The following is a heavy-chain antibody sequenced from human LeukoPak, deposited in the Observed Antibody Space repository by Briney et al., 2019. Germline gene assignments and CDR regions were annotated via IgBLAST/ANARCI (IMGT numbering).Heavy chain of an antibody. CDR3: ARTVVVPAAIPTRGYFDL. J-gene: IGHJ2*01. Sequence: GASVKVSCKASGGTFSSYAISWVRQAPGQGLEWMGRIIPILGIANYAQKFQGRVTITADESTSTAYMELSSLRSEDTAVYYCARTVVVPAAIPTRGYFDLWGRGTLVTVSS. V-gene: IGHV1-69*04. CDR2: IIPILGIA. D-gene: IGHD2-2*02. CDR1: GGTFSSYA.